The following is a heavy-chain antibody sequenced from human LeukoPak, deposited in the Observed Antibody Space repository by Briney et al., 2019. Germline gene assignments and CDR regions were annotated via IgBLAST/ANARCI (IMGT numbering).Heavy chain of an antibody. D-gene: IGHD6-6*01. CDR1: GGTFSSYA. CDR3: ARGTGEQLGEELDY. Sequence: GASVKVSCKASGGTFSSYAISWVRQAPGQGLEWMGGIIPIFGTTNYAQKFQGRVTITTDESTSTAYMELSSLRSEDTAVYYCARGTGEQLGEELDYWGQGTLVTVSS. V-gene: IGHV1-69*05. J-gene: IGHJ4*02. CDR2: IIPIFGTT.